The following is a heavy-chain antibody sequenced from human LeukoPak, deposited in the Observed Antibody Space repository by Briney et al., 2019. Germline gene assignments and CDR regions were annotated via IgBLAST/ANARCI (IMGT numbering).Heavy chain of an antibody. V-gene: IGHV3-11*05. CDR3: ARGTLEHCSGASCYPLDS. CDR1: GFTFSDYY. Sequence: GGSLRLSCAASGFTFSDYYMSWIRQAPGKGLEGVSYISSSSSYTNYADSVKGRFTISRDNAKNSLYLQMNSLRAEDTAVYYCARGTLEHCSGASCYPLDSWGQGTLVTVSS. D-gene: IGHD2-15*01. CDR2: ISSSSSYT. J-gene: IGHJ4*02.